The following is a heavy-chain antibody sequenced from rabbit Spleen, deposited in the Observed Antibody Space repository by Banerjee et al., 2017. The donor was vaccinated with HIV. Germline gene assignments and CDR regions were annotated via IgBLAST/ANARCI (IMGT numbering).Heavy chain of an antibody. CDR3: ARDTSSSFSSYGMDL. CDR2: IYGGGSGST. CDR1: GFSFSANYY. Sequence: SLEESGGGLVQPEGSLTLTCTASGFSFSANYYMCWVRQAPGKGLEWIACIYGGGSGSTYYATWAKGRFTISKTSSTTVTLQMTTLTAADTATYFCARDTSSSFSSYGMDLWGPGTLVTVS. D-gene: IGHD1-1*01. V-gene: IGHV1S40*01. J-gene: IGHJ6*01.